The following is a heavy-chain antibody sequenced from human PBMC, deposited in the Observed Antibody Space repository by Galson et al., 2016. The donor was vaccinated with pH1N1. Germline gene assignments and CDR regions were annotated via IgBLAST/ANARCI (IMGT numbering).Heavy chain of an antibody. CDR1: GFTFSSYW. V-gene: IGHV3-7*01. CDR2: IKEDGSEK. CDR3: ARRYFDY. D-gene: IGHD3-9*01. J-gene: IGHJ4*02. Sequence: SLRLSCAASGFTFSSYWMHWVRQAPGKGLEWVANIKEDGSEKYYVDSVKGRFTISRDSAKNSLYLQMNNLRDEDTAMYFCARRYFDYWGQGALVTVSS.